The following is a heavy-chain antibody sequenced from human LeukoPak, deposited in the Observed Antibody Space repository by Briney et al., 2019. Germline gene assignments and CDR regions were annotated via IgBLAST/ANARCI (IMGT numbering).Heavy chain of an antibody. J-gene: IGHJ3*02. CDR1: GFTFSSYA. CDR3: AKDPAAPDAFDI. D-gene: IGHD2-2*01. Sequence: PGGSLRLSCAASGFTFSSYAMSWVRQAPGKGLEWVPAISGSGGSTYYADSVKGRFTISRDNSKNTLYLQMNSLRAEDTAVYYCAKDPAAPDAFDIWGQGTMVTVSS. CDR2: ISGSGGST. V-gene: IGHV3-23*01.